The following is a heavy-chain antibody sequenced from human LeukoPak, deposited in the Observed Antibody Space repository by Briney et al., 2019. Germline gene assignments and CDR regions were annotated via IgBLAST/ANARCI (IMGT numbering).Heavy chain of an antibody. CDR3: ARAAAGRRWSGGSYYLDY. CDR1: GFTVSSNY. J-gene: IGHJ4*02. Sequence: GGSLRLSCVASGFTVSSNYMSWVRQAPGKGLEWVSYISSSGSTIYYADSVKGRFTISRDNAKNSLYLQMNSLRAEDTAVYYCARAAAGRRWSGGSYYLDYWGQGTLVTVSS. D-gene: IGHD6-13*01. CDR2: ISSSGSTI. V-gene: IGHV3-11*01.